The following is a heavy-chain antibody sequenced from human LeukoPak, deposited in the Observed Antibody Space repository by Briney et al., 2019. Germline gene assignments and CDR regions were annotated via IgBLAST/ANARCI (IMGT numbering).Heavy chain of an antibody. V-gene: IGHV3-30*18. Sequence: KPGGSLRLSCAASGFTFSSYGMHWVRQAPGKGLEWVALISYHGSNKYYADSVKGRFTISRDNSKNTLYLQMNSLRAEDTAVYYCANGHYYDSSGAFDIWGQGTMVTVSS. CDR2: ISYHGSNK. CDR1: GFTFSSYG. D-gene: IGHD3-22*01. CDR3: ANGHYYDSSGAFDI. J-gene: IGHJ3*02.